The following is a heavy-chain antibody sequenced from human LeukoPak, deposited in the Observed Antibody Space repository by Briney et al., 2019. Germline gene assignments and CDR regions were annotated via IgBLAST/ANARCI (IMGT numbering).Heavy chain of an antibody. V-gene: IGHV1-69*04. CDR2: IIPILGIA. Sequence: SVKVSCKASGGTFSSYTISWVRQAPGQGLEWMGRIIPILGIANYAQKFQGRVTITADKSTNTAYMELSSLRSEDTAVYYCARDGRYCSSTSCYPYYGMDVWGQGTTVTVSS. CDR1: GGTFSSYT. J-gene: IGHJ6*02. CDR3: ARDGRYCSSTSCYPYYGMDV. D-gene: IGHD2-2*01.